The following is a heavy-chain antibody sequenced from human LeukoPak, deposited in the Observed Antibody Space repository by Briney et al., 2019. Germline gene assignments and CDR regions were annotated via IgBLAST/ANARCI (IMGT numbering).Heavy chain of an antibody. CDR2: ISGSGGGT. CDR1: GFTFSTYA. V-gene: IGHV3-23*01. J-gene: IGHJ4*02. CDR3: AKDITVVRGVDHLDY. D-gene: IGHD3-10*01. Sequence: GGSLRLSCAASGFTFSTYAMSWVRQAPGKGLEWVSGISGSGGGTYYADSVKGRFTISRGSSKNTLYLQMNSLRAEDTAVYYCAKDITVVRGVDHLDYWGQGTLVTVSS.